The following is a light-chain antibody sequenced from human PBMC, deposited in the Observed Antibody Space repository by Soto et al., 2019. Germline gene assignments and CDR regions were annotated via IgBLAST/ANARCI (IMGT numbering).Light chain of an antibody. J-gene: IGKJ5*01. CDR1: QSVSSN. CDR2: GAS. V-gene: IGKV3-15*01. CDR3: QQYSNWPPIT. Sequence: EIVMTQSPATLSVSPGERATLSCRASQSVSSNLAWYQQKPGQAPRLLIYGASTRATGIPARFSGSGSGTEFTLTISSLQSEDFAVHYCQQYSNWPPITFGQGTRLEMK.